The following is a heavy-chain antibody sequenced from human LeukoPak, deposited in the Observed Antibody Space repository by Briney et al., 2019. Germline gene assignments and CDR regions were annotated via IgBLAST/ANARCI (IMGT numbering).Heavy chain of an antibody. Sequence: PSETLSLTCTVSGGSMSYYYWGWIRQPPGKGLEWIGYIYYTGSTTYNPSLKSRVTISVDTSKNQFSLKLTSVTAADTAVYYCARAGPRRAGYNVDYWGQGTLVTVSS. V-gene: IGHV4-59*01. CDR3: ARAGPRRAGYNVDY. J-gene: IGHJ4*02. D-gene: IGHD5-24*01. CDR1: GGSMSYYY. CDR2: IYYTGST.